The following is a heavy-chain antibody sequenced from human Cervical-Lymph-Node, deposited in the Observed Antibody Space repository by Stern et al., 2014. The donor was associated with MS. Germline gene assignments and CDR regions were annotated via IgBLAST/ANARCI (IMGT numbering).Heavy chain of an antibody. CDR2: IYYSGST. CDR3: ARAPASSNPYYYYYGMDV. V-gene: IGHV4-31*03. D-gene: IGHD1-14*01. CDR1: GGSISSGGYY. J-gene: IGHJ6*02. Sequence: QVQLQESGPGLVKPSQTLSLTCTVSGGSISSGGYYWSWIRQHPGKGLEWIGYIYYSGSTYYNPSLKSRVTISVDTSKNQFSLKLSSVTAADTAVYYCARAPASSNPYYYYYGMDVWGQGTTVTVSS.